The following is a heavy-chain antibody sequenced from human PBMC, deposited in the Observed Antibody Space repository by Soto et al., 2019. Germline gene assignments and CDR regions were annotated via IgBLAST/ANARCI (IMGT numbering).Heavy chain of an antibody. Sequence: SETLSLTCAVYGGSFSGYYWSWIRQPPGKGLEWIGEINHSGSTNYNPSLKSRVTISVDTSKNQFSLKLSSVTAADTAVYYCARGVYCTNGVCYFDYWGQGTLVTVSS. V-gene: IGHV4-34*01. J-gene: IGHJ4*02. CDR1: GGSFSGYY. CDR2: INHSGST. D-gene: IGHD2-8*01. CDR3: ARGVYCTNGVCYFDY.